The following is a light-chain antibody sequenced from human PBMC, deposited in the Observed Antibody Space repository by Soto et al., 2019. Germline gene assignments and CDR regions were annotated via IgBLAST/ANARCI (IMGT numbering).Light chain of an antibody. CDR3: CSYAGSSPPVV. CDR1: SSDVGNYNF. J-gene: IGLJ2*01. Sequence: QSVLTQPASVSGSPGQSITISCTGTSSDVGNYNFVSWYQQHPGKAPKVMIYEGSKRPSGVSNRFSGSKSGNAASLTISGLQAEDGADYYCCSYAGSSPPVVFGGGTQLTVL. CDR2: EGS. V-gene: IGLV2-23*01.